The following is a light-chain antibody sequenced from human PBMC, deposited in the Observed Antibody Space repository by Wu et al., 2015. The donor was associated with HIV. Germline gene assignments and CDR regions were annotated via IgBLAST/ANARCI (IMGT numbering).Light chain of an antibody. Sequence: EIVLTQSPATLSLSPGETATLSCRASQSVSTYLAWYQQKPGQAPRLLIYGVSSRATGIPDRFSGSGSGTDFTLTISRLEPEDFAVYYCQQYGSSPYTFGQGTKLEIK. J-gene: IGKJ2*01. CDR1: QSVSTY. CDR3: QQYGSSPYT. CDR2: GVS. V-gene: IGKV3-20*01.